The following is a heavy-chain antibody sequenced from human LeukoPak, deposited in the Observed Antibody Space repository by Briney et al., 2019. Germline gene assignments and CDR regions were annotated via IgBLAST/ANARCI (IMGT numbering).Heavy chain of an antibody. J-gene: IGHJ4*02. CDR3: ARGTIYSPRGEDF. D-gene: IGHD5-12*01. CDR1: GFTVRSNY. Sequence: GGSLRLSCAASGFTVRSNYMSWVRQAPGKGLEWVSVIYSGGTTYYADSVKGRLTIPRDNSKNTVYLQMNSLRAEDTAVYYCARGTIYSPRGEDFWGQGTLVTVSS. V-gene: IGHV3-53*01. CDR2: IYSGGTT.